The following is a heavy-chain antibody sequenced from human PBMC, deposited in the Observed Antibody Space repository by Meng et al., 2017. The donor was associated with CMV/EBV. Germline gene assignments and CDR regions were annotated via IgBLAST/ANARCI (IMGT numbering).Heavy chain of an antibody. CDR3: ARDRVAVAGNHWFDP. V-gene: IGHV1-2*02. CDR1: GYTFTGYY. D-gene: IGHD6-19*01. CDR2: INPNSGGT. Sequence: QGQLVQLVGGVKKPRASVKVSCKASGYTFTGYYMHWVRQAPGQGLEWMGWINPNSGGTNYAQKFQGRVTMTRDTSISTAYMELSRLRSDDTAVYYCARDRVAVAGNHWFDPWGQGTLVTVSS. J-gene: IGHJ5*02.